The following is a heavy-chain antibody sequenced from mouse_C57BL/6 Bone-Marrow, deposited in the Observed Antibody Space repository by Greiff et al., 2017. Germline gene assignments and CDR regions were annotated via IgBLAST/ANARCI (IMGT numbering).Heavy chain of an antibody. CDR1: GYTFTSYW. J-gene: IGHJ2*01. CDR3: ARSGPLGRSFDY. CDR2: IYPTSGRT. V-gene: IGHV1-55*01. Sequence: VQLQQPGAELVKPGASVKMSCKASGYTFTSYWITWVKQRPGQGLEWIGDIYPTSGRTNYNEKFKRKAILTVDTSSNTAYMQRSSLTSEDSAVFYCARSGPLGRSFDYWGQGTTLTVSS. D-gene: IGHD4-1*01.